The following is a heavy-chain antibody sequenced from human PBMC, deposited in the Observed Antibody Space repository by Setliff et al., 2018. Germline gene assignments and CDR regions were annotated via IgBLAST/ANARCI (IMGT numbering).Heavy chain of an antibody. CDR1: GFTFSSYN. V-gene: IGHV3-48*04. J-gene: IGHJ4*02. CDR3: ASYGSYSSSWYGAYYFDY. CDR2: INSRSRTI. Sequence: PGGSLRLSCAASGFTFSSYNMDWVRQAPGKGLEWVSYINSRSRTIFYADSVKGRFTISRDNAKNSLYLQMNSLRAEDTAVYYCASYGSYSSSWYGAYYFDYWGQGTLVTVSS. D-gene: IGHD6-13*01.